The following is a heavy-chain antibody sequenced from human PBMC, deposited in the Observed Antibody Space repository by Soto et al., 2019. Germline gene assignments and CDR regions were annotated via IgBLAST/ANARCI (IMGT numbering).Heavy chain of an antibody. V-gene: IGHV3-74*01. CDR3: ARSRYYYDSSGPPDY. J-gene: IGHJ4*02. D-gene: IGHD3-22*01. Sequence: GGSLRLSCAASGFTFSSYWMHWVRQAPGKGLVWVSRINSDGSSTSYADSVEGRFTISRDNAKNTLYLQMNSLRAEDTAVYYCARSRYYYDSSGPPDYWGQGTLVTVSS. CDR2: INSDGSST. CDR1: GFTFSSYW.